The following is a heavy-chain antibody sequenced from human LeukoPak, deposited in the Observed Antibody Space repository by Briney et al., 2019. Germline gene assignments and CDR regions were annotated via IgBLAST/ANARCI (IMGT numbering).Heavy chain of an antibody. CDR2: IYPSGST. CDR1: GYSISSGYY. V-gene: IGHV4-38-2*02. J-gene: IGHJ6*03. Sequence: SETLSLTCTVSGYSISSGYYWGWIRQPPGKGLEWIGSIYPSGSTYYNPSLKSRVTISVDTSKNQFSLKLSSLTAADTAVYYCARVRSYGDFYYYMDVWGKGTTVTISS. D-gene: IGHD5-18*01. CDR3: ARVRSYGDFYYYMDV.